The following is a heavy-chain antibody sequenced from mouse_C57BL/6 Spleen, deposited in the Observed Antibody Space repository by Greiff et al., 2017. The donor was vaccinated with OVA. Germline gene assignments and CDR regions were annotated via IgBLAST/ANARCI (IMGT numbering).Heavy chain of an antibody. CDR1: GYAFSSYW. V-gene: IGHV1-80*01. CDR2: IYPGDGDT. J-gene: IGHJ2*01. D-gene: IGHD1-1*01. CDR3: AREGTTGSSDY. Sequence: QVHVKQSGAELVKPGASVKISCKASGYAFSSYWMNWVKQRPGKGLEWIGQIYPGDGDTNYNGKFKGKATLTADKSSSTAYMQLSSLTSEDSAVYFCAREGTTGSSDYWGQGTTLTVSS.